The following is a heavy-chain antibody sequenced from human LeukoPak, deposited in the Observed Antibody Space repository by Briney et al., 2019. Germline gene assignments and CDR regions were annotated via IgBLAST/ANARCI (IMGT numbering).Heavy chain of an antibody. CDR1: GYSLTELS. D-gene: IGHD3-22*01. J-gene: IGHJ3*02. CDR3: ATVSPNLDSSGRRRFGFVI. Sequence: GASVKVSCKVSGYSLTELSMHWVRQAPGKGVEWMGGIDPEDGETLYAQNFQGRVTMTEDTSTATAYMELSSLRSEDTAVYYCATVSPNLDSSGRRRFGFVIWGQGTMVTVSS. CDR2: IDPEDGET. V-gene: IGHV1-24*01.